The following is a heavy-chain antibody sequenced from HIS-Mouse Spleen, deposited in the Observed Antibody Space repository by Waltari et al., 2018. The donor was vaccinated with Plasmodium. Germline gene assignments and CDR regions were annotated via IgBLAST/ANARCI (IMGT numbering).Heavy chain of an antibody. CDR2: IYYSGST. D-gene: IGHD1-26*01. CDR1: GGSISRSSYY. V-gene: IGHV4-39*01. Sequence: QLQLQESGPGLVTPSETLSLTCPVSGGSISRSSYYWGWIRQPPGKGLEWIGSIYYSGSTYYNPSLKSRVTISVDTSKNQFSLKLSSVTAADTAVYYCARRGGSYYYFDYWGQGTLVTVSS. CDR3: ARRGGSYYYFDY. J-gene: IGHJ4*02.